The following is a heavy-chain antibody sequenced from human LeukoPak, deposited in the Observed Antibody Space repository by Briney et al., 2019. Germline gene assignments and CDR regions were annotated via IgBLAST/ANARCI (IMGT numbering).Heavy chain of an antibody. Sequence: GGSLRLSCAASGFTFSSYAMSWVRQAPGKGLEWVSAISGSGGSTYYADSVKGRFTISRDNSKNTLYLQMSSLRAEDTAVYYCAKGEYGSGLYYFDYWGQGTLVTVSS. J-gene: IGHJ4*02. D-gene: IGHD3-10*01. CDR2: ISGSGGST. CDR1: GFTFSSYA. CDR3: AKGEYGSGLYYFDY. V-gene: IGHV3-23*01.